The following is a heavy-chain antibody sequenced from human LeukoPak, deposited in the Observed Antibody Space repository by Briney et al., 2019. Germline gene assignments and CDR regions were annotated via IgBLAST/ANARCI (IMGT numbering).Heavy chain of an antibody. J-gene: IGHJ4*02. V-gene: IGHV1-2*02. CDR3: ARGVEPLAANTLAY. Sequence: GASVKVSCKASGYTFTGYYMHWVRQAPGQGLEWMGWINPNSGGTNYARKFQGRVTMTRDTSISTAYMELSRLRSDDTAVYYCARGVEPLAANTLAYWGQGTLVTVSS. D-gene: IGHD1-14*01. CDR1: GYTFTGYY. CDR2: INPNSGGT.